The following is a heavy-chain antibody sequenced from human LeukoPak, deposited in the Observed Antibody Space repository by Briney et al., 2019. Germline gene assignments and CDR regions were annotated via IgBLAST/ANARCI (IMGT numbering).Heavy chain of an antibody. Sequence: SETLSLTCTVSGGSISSYYWSWIRQPPGKGPEWIGYIYYSGSTNYNPSLKSRVTISVDTSKNQFSLKLSSVTAADTAVYYCARDGVVVVPAAKRYYYYGMDVWGQGTTVTVYS. D-gene: IGHD2-2*01. J-gene: IGHJ6*02. CDR2: IYYSGST. CDR1: GGSISSYY. V-gene: IGHV4-59*01. CDR3: ARDGVVVVPAAKRYYYYGMDV.